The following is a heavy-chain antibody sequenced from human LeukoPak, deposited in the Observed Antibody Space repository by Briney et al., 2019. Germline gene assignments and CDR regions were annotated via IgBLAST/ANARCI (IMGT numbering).Heavy chain of an antibody. CDR1: GGSFSGYY. V-gene: IGHV4-34*01. Sequence: SETLSLTCAVYGGSFSGYYWSWIRQLPGKGLEWIGEINHSGSTNYSPSLKSRVTISVDTSKNQFSLKLSSVTAADTAVYYCARYLRRPYYFDYWGQGTLVTVSS. CDR2: INHSGST. J-gene: IGHJ4*02. CDR3: ARYLRRPYYFDY.